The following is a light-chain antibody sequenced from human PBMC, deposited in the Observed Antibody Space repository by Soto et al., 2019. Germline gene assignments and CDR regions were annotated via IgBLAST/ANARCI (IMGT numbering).Light chain of an antibody. CDR1: QSVLYSSNDKSY. CDR3: QQYNDTPWT. V-gene: IGKV4-1*01. Sequence: DIVMTQSPDSLAVSLGERATINCKSSQSVLYSSNDKSYLAWYQQKPGQPPKLLIYWASTRESGVPDRFSGSGSGTDFTLTISNLQAEDVAIYYCQQYNDTPWTFGQGTEVEIK. CDR2: WAS. J-gene: IGKJ1*01.